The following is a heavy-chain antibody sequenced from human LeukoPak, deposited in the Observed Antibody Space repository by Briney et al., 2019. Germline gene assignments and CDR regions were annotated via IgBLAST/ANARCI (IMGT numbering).Heavy chain of an antibody. CDR3: ARDIERGDFSDY. CDR1: GGTLSSYA. Sequence: SVKVSCKASGGTLSSYAISWVRQAPGQGLEWKGRIIPILGIANYAQKFQGRVTITADKSTSAAYMELSSLRSEDTAVYYCARDIERGDFSDYWGQGTLVTVSS. CDR2: IIPILGIA. J-gene: IGHJ4*02. D-gene: IGHD3/OR15-3a*01. V-gene: IGHV1-69*04.